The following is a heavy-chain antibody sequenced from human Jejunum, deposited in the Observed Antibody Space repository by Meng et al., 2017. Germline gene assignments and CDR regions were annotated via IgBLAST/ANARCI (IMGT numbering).Heavy chain of an antibody. J-gene: IGHJ4*01. V-gene: IGHV3-53*01. Sequence: GESLKISCAASGFTVSSKFMSWVRQAPGKGLQWVSIIHPGGATYYADSVTGRFTISRDNSKNTVYLQMSSLRTEDTAVYSCSGGYYEYWGHGKLVNVSS. CDR1: GFTVSSKF. CDR2: IHPGGAT. D-gene: IGHD2-15*01. CDR3: SGGYYEY.